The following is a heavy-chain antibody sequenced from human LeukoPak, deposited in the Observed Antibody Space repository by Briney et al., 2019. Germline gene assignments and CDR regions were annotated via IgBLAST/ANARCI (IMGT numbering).Heavy chain of an antibody. CDR3: ATDPFTYYYGSGDAFDI. CDR2: FDPEDGET. CDR1: GYTLTELS. J-gene: IGHJ3*02. D-gene: IGHD3-10*01. Sequence: ASVKVSCKVSGYTLTELSMHWVRQAPGKGLKWMGRFDPEDGETIYAQKFQGRVTMTEDTSTDTAYMELSSLRSEDTAVYYCATDPFTYYYGSGDAFDIWGQGTMVTVSS. V-gene: IGHV1-24*01.